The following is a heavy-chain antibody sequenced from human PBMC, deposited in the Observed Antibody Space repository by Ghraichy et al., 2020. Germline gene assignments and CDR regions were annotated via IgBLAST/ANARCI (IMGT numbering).Heavy chain of an antibody. D-gene: IGHD2-15*01. J-gene: IGHJ6*02. CDR1: GGTFSSYA. Sequence: SVKVSCKASGGTFSSYAISWVRQAPGQGLEWMGRIIPILGIANYAQKFQGRVTITADKSTSTAYMELSSLRSEDTAVYYCARVDIVVVVAAIVHYYGMDVWGQGTTVTVSS. CDR3: ARVDIVVVVAAIVHYYGMDV. CDR2: IIPILGIA. V-gene: IGHV1-69*04.